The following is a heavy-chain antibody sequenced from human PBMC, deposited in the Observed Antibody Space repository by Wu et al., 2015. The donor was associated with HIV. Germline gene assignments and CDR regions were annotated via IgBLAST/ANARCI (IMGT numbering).Heavy chain of an antibody. CDR3: ARDLAFLYYDDSGYSKFDY. J-gene: IGHJ4*02. V-gene: IGHV1-18*01. D-gene: IGHD3-22*01. Sequence: QVQLEQSGAELKKPGASVKVSCKASGYTFNSYGISWVRQAPGQGLDWMGWISAYNGNTDYAQKFQGRVTMTTDTSTSTAYMELWSLRSDDTAVYYCARDLAFLYYDDSGYSKFDYWGQGTLVTVSS. CDR1: GYTFNSYG. CDR2: ISAYNGNT.